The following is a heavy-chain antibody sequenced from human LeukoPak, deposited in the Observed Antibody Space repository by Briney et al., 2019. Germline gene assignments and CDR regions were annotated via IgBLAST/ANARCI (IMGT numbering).Heavy chain of an antibody. CDR3: ARDHGSGWYEPFDY. Sequence: GGSLRLSCAASGFTFSNYAMSWVRQAPGKGLEWVSGISGSGGSTYYADSVKGRFTISRDSSKNTLYLQMSSLRAEDTAIYYCARDHGSGWYEPFDYWGQGILVTVSS. D-gene: IGHD6-19*01. CDR2: ISGSGGST. J-gene: IGHJ4*02. V-gene: IGHV3-23*01. CDR1: GFTFSNYA.